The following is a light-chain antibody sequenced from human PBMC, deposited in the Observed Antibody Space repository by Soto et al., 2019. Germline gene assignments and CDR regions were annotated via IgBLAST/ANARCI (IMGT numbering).Light chain of an antibody. J-gene: IGLJ3*02. V-gene: IGLV7-43*01. CDR2: STS. CDR3: LLFYGDAWV. Sequence: QAVVTQEPSLTVSPGGTATLTCASSTGAVTSGYYPNWFQQKAGQAPRVLIYSTSNKHSWTPARFSGSLLGGKAALTLSGVQPEDEAEYYCLLFYGDAWVFGGGTKLTVL. CDR1: TGAVTSGYY.